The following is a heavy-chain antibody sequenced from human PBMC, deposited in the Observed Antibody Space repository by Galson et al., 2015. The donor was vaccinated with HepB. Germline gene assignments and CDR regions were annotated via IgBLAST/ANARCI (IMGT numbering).Heavy chain of an antibody. J-gene: IGHJ4*02. D-gene: IGHD3-22*01. CDR2: IYYSGST. V-gene: IGHV4-31*03. CDR3: ARDITPRVDDISGPTLDY. Sequence: TVSLTCTVSGGSISSGGYYWSWIRQHPGKGLEWIGYIYYSGSTYYNPSLKSRVTISVDTFKNQFSLKLSSVTAADTAVYYCARDITPRVDDISGPTLDYWGQGTLVTVSS. CDR1: GGSISSGGYY.